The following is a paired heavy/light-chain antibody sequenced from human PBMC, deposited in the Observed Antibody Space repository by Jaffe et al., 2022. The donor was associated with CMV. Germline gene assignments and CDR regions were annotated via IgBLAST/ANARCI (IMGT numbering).Light chain of an antibody. J-gene: IGKJ4*01. CDR3: QQYYTTPAST. Sequence: DIVMTQSPDSLAVSLGERATINCKSSQSLLYSYNNKNSLAWYQQKPGQPPKLLIYWASTRESGVPDRFSGSGSGTDFTLTISSLQAEDVAVYFCQQYYTTPASTFGGGTRVVIK. V-gene: IGKV4-1*01. CDR2: WAS. CDR1: QSLLYSYNNKNS.
Heavy chain of an antibody. Sequence: EVQLVQSGPEMKKPGESLKISCKVSGDTSANHWIAWVRQLPGKGLEWMGIIYTGDSDTRYSPSFQGQVSISVDKSISTAYVQWRSLEASDTAIYYCARRGTSGWPPAGGWFDPWGQGTLVTVSS. CDR2: IYTGDSDT. V-gene: IGHV5-51*01. J-gene: IGHJ5*02. CDR1: GDTSANHW. CDR3: ARRGTSGWPPAGGWFDP. D-gene: IGHD6-19*01.